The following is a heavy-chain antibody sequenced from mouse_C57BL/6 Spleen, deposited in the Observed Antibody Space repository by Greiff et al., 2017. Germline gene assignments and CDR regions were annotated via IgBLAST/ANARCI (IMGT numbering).Heavy chain of an antibody. D-gene: IGHD2-5*01. J-gene: IGHJ3*01. CDR2: IDPSDSET. CDR3: AICYSNYVGFAY. CDR1: GYTFTSYW. Sequence: QVQLQQPGAELVRPGSSVKLSCKASGYTFTSYWMHWVKQRPIQGLEWIGNIDPSDSETHYNQKFKDKATLTVDKSSSTAYMQLSSLTSEDSAVYYCAICYSNYVGFAYWGQGTLVTVSA. V-gene: IGHV1-52*01.